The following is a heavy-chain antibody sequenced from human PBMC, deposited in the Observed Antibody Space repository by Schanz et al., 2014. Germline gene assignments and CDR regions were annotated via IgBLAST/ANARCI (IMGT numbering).Heavy chain of an antibody. Sequence: EVQLVESGGGLVQPGGSLRLSCAASGFSVGNKYMNWVRQAPGKGLEWVSFIYIGGNTYYADSVKGRFTISRDNSKNTVYIQMNSLRAEDTAVYYCARGGPAYYFDDGGQGTRVTGSS. CDR1: GFSVGNKY. J-gene: IGHJ4*02. CDR2: IYIGGNT. CDR3: ARGGPAYYFDD. V-gene: IGHV3-66*01.